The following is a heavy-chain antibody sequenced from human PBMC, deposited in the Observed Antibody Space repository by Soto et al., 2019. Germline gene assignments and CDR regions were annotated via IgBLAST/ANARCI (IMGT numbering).Heavy chain of an antibody. CDR1: GYSFTAYW. CDR2: IYPDDSDT. J-gene: IGHJ4*02. CDR3: ARRWHNSQYFDY. Sequence: PGESLKISCKGSGYSFTAYWIAWVRQMPGKGLEWMGSIYPDDSDTRYNPSLRGQVTTSADKSIDTAYLQLSSLKASDTAIYYCARRWHNSQYFDYWGRGTLVTVSS. D-gene: IGHD1-20*01. V-gene: IGHV5-51*01.